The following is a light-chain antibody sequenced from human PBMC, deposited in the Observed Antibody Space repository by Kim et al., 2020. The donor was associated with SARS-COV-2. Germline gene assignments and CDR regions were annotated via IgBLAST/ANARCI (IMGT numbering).Light chain of an antibody. Sequence: LGQAVRITVQGDSLRSYYASWYQQKPGQAPVLVIYGKNNRPSGIPDRFSGSSSGNTASLTITGAQAEDEADYYCNSRDSSGNHLVFGGGTQLTVL. CDR3: NSRDSSGNHLV. CDR1: SLRSYY. J-gene: IGLJ3*02. CDR2: GKN. V-gene: IGLV3-19*01.